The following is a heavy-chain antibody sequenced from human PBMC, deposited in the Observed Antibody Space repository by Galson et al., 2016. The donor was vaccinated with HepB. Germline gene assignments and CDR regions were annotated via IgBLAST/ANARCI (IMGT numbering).Heavy chain of an antibody. CDR3: ARVPSKAIQLWFSDYYYGMDV. V-gene: IGHV3-30*04. D-gene: IGHD5-18*01. Sequence: SLRLSCAASGFTFSSYAMHWVRQAPGKGLEWVAVISYDGSNKYYADSVKGRFTISRDNSKNTLYLQMNSLRAEDTAVYYCARVPSKAIQLWFSDYYYGMDVWGQGTTVTVSS. CDR2: ISYDGSNK. J-gene: IGHJ6*02. CDR1: GFTFSSYA.